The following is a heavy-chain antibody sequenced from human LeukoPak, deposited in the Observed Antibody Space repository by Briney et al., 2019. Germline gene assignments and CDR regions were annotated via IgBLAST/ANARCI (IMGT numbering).Heavy chain of an antibody. CDR2: ISSSGGSI. Sequence: PGGSLRLSCVASGFTFSDYYMSWIRQAPGKRLEWVSFISSSGGSIYYADSVKGRFTISRENAKNSLYLQMNSLRPEDTAVYYCVRVSRGSGGYFDYWGQGTLVTVSS. J-gene: IGHJ4*02. V-gene: IGHV3-11*04. CDR1: GFTFSDYY. CDR3: VRVSRGSGGYFDY. D-gene: IGHD3-10*01.